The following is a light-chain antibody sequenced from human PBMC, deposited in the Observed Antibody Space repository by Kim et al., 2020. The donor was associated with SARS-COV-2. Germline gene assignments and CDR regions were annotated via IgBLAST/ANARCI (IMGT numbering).Light chain of an antibody. CDR1: KLRDEF. Sequence: SVSPVQTASLTGSGDKLRDEFACWYQQKPGQAPVLVIYQDSKRPSGIPERFSGSNSGNTATMTISGTQAMDEADYYCQAWDNSTRVFGGGTQLTVL. CDR3: QAWDNSTRV. J-gene: IGLJ2*01. V-gene: IGLV3-1*01. CDR2: QDS.